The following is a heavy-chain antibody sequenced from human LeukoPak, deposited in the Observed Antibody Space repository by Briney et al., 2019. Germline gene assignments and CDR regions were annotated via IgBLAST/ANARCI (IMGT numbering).Heavy chain of an antibody. J-gene: IGHJ6*03. CDR2: IYYSGST. CDR1: GGTISSYY. V-gene: IGHV4-59*01. D-gene: IGHD1-26*01. CDR3: ARGKWVPAQTYYYYYMDV. Sequence: KPSETLSLTCTVSGGTISSYYWSWIRQPPGKGLEWIGYIYYSGSTNYNPSLKSRVTISVDTSKNQFSLKLSSVTAADTAVYYCARGKWVPAQTYYYYYMDVWGKGTTVTVSS.